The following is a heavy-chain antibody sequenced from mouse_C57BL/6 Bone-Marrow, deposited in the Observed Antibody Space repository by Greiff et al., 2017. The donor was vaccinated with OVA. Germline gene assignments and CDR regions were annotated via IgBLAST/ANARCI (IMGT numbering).Heavy chain of an antibody. CDR3: ARQGGWLPLDY. J-gene: IGHJ2*01. CDR1: GYTFTSYW. D-gene: IGHD2-3*01. Sequence: QVQLKQPGAELVKPGASVKLSCKASGYTFTSYWMHWVKQRPGQGLEWIGMIHPNSGSTNYNEKFKSKATLTVDKSSSTAYMQLSSLTSEDSAVYYCARQGGWLPLDYWGQGTTLTVSS. CDR2: IHPNSGST. V-gene: IGHV1-64*01.